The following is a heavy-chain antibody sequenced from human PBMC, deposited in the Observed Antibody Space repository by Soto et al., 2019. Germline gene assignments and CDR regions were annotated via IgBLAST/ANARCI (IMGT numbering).Heavy chain of an antibody. J-gene: IGHJ4*02. CDR2: IYYSGST. CDR1: GGSISSYY. CDR3: ARAAAAGQLFDY. Sequence: PSETLSLTCTVSGGSISSYYWSWIRQPPGKGLEWIGYIYYSGSTNYNPSLKSRVTISVDTSKNQFSLKLSSVTAADTAVHYCARAAAAGQLFDYWGQGTLVTVSS. V-gene: IGHV4-59*08. D-gene: IGHD6-13*01.